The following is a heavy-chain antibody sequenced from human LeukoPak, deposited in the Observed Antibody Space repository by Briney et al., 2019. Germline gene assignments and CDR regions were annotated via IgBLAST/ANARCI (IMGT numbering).Heavy chain of an antibody. CDR2: IYSGGST. CDR3: ARGGYDILTTYFDY. Sequence: GGSLRLSCAASGFTVSSNYMSWVRQAPGKGLEWVSVIYSGGSTYYADSVKGRFTISRDNSKNTLYLQMNSLRAEDTAVYYCARGGYDILTTYFDYWGQRTLVTVS. V-gene: IGHV3-53*01. J-gene: IGHJ4*02. D-gene: IGHD3-9*01. CDR1: GFTVSSNY.